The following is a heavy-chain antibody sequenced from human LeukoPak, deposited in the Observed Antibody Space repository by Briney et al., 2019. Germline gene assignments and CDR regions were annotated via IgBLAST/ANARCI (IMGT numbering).Heavy chain of an antibody. J-gene: IGHJ5*01. V-gene: IGHV4-39*01. CDR1: GGSISSSSYY. CDR2: IYYSEST. Sequence: SESLSLTCTVSGGSISSSSYYCGWIREPPGRGLEWFGSIYYSESTYNNPSLKCRVPMSVARSKNKCTLTLSSVTAGQSVALFFARQGSSGWFHSWGQGTLVTVSS. D-gene: IGHD6-19*01. CDR3: ARQGSSGWFHS.